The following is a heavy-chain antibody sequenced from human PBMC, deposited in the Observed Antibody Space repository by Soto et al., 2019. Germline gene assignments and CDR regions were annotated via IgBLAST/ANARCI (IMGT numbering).Heavy chain of an antibody. J-gene: IGHJ6*02. V-gene: IGHV3-48*01. CDR3: AKHKVGATNPAYYYGMDV. D-gene: IGHD1-26*01. CDR2: IGLGSSTK. Sequence: PGGSLRLSCAASGFTFRNYGMNWVRQAPGKGLEWVSYIGLGSSTKYYADSVEGRFTISRDNSKNTLYLQMNSLRAEDTAVYYCAKHKVGATNPAYYYGMDVWGQGTTVTVSS. CDR1: GFTFRNYG.